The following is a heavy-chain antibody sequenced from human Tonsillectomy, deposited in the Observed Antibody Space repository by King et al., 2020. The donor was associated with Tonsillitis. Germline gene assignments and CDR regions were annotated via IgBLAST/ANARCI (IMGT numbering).Heavy chain of an antibody. Sequence: VQLVESGGGLVQPGGSLRLSCAASGFAFSSYCMTWGRQAPGKGLEWVANIKQDETEKYYVDCVKGRFTISRDNPKTSLYLQLNSLRAEDTALYYFGYYDSSYHTLNFWGQGTMVTVSS. CDR2: IKQDETEK. CDR3: GYYDSSYHTLNF. J-gene: IGHJ3*01. D-gene: IGHD3-22*01. V-gene: IGHV3-7*01. CDR1: GFAFSSYC.